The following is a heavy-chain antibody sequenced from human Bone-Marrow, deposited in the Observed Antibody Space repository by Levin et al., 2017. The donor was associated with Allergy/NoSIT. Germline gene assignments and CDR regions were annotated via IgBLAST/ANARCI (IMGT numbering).Heavy chain of an antibody. J-gene: IGHJ4*02. D-gene: IGHD6-19*01. CDR1: GGFIRDYY. CDR2: INYSGTT. CDR3: ARFRAVAGTDY. V-gene: IGHV4-59*08. Sequence: SQTLSLTCTVSGGFIRDYYWSWIRQPPGKGLEWIGYINYSGTTNYNPSLKGRVTISLDTSKNQFSLKLSSVTAADAAVFYCARFRAVAGTDYWGQGTLVTVSS.